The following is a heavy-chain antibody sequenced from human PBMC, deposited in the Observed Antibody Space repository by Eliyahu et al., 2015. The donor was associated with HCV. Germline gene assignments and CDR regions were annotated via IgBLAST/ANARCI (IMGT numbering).Heavy chain of an antibody. CDR3: ARVSKDDEFFDI. CDR2: ISSSGSTI. V-gene: IGHV3-48*03. D-gene: IGHD3-10*01. CDR1: GFTFSSYE. J-gene: IGHJ3*02. Sequence: EVQLVESGGGLVQPGGSLRLSCAASGFTFSSYEMNWVRQAPGKGLEWVSYISSSGSTIYYADSVKGRFTISRDNAKNSLYLQMNSLRAEDTAVYYCARVSKDDEFFDIWGQGTMVTVSS.